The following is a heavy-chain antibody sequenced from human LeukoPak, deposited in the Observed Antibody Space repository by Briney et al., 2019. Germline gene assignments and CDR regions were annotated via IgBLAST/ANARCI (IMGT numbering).Heavy chain of an antibody. J-gene: IGHJ6*03. CDR3: ASMSSGSYFGYYYYYMDV. Sequence: PGGSLRLSCAASGFTFSNYWMHWVRQAPGKGLVWVSRINSGGSSTSYADSVKGRCTISRDNAKNTLYLQMNSLRAEDTAVYYCASMSSGSYFGYYYYYMDVWGKGTTVTVSS. CDR2: INSGGSST. V-gene: IGHV3-74*01. CDR1: GFTFSNYW. D-gene: IGHD1-26*01.